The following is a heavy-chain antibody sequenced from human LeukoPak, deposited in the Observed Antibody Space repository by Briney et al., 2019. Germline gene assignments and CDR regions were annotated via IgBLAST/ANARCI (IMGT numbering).Heavy chain of an antibody. J-gene: IGHJ4*02. CDR1: GGTFSSYA. V-gene: IGHV1-69*13. CDR2: IIPISGTA. CDR3: ASLGGYSNYVFDY. D-gene: IGHD4-11*01. Sequence: ASVKVSCKASGGTFSSYAISWVRQAPGQGLEWMGGIIPISGTANYARNFQGRVTITADESTSTAYMELSSLRSEDTAVYYCASLGGYSNYVFDYWGQGTLVTVSS.